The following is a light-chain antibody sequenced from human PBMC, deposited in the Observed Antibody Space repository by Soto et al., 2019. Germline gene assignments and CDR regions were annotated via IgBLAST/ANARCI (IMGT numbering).Light chain of an antibody. Sequence: DIQMTQSPSTLSASVGDGVTITCRASQRISTWLAWYQQKPGKAPKLLISDASSLETGVPSRFSGSGSGTDFTLTISSLEPEDFATYYCQESYSSLWGTCGQGTKVDIK. CDR2: DAS. V-gene: IGKV1-5*01. CDR1: QRISTW. CDR3: QESYSSLWGT. J-gene: IGKJ1*01.